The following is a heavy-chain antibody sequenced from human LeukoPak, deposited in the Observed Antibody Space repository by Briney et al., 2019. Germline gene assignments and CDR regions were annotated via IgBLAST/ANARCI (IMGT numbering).Heavy chain of an antibody. CDR2: ISSSGSTI. D-gene: IGHD2-15*01. CDR1: GFTFRSAW. Sequence: GGSLRLSCTVSGFTFRSAWMSWVRQAPGKGLEWVSYISSSGSTIYYADSVKGRFTISRDNAKNSLYLQMNSLRAEDTAVYYCARVFGEWLPVVDYWGQGTLVTVSS. V-gene: IGHV3-11*01. CDR3: ARVFGEWLPVVDY. J-gene: IGHJ4*02.